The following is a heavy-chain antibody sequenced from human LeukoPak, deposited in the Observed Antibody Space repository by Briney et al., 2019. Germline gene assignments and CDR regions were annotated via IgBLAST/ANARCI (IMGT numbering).Heavy chain of an antibody. CDR2: ISYDGSNK. V-gene: IGHV3-30-3*01. CDR1: GFTFSSYA. D-gene: IGHD1-26*01. Sequence: PGGSLRLSCAASGFTFSSYAMHWVRQAPGKGLEWVAVISYDGSNKYCADSVKGRFTISRDNSKNTLYLQMNSLRAEDTAVYYCYSGSYEGGAFDIWGQGTMVTVSS. CDR3: YSGSYEGGAFDI. J-gene: IGHJ3*02.